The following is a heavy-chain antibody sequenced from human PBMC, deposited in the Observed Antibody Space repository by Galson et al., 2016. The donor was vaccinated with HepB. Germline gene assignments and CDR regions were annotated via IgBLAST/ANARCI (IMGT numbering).Heavy chain of an antibody. D-gene: IGHD2-15*01. Sequence: QSGAEVKKTGESLKISCKASGYTFTNYWIGWVRQLPGKGLEWMGIIYPGDSDTRYSPSFQGQVTMSADTSITTAYLQWSSLMASDTAMYYCARRARGCSGGSCIPYYFDSGGQGTLVTVSS. J-gene: IGHJ4*02. V-gene: IGHV5-51*01. CDR2: IYPGDSDT. CDR1: GYTFTNYW. CDR3: ARRARGCSGGSCIPYYFDS.